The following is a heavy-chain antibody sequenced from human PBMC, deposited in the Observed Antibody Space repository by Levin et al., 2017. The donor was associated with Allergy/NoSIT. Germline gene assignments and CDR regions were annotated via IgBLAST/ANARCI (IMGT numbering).Heavy chain of an antibody. V-gene: IGHV4-39*01. CDR1: GGSISSSSYY. Sequence: SETLSLTCTVSGGSISSSSYYWGWIRQPPGKGLEWIGSIYYSGSTYYNPSLKSRVTISVDTSKNQFSLKLSSVTAADTAVYYCARRVEYSSSGAFDIWGQGTMVTVSS. CDR2: IYYSGST. D-gene: IGHD6-6*01. CDR3: ARRVEYSSSGAFDI. J-gene: IGHJ3*02.